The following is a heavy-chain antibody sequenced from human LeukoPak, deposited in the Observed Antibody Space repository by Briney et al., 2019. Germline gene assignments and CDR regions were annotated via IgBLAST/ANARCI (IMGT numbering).Heavy chain of an antibody. CDR2: INPNSGGT. J-gene: IGHJ3*02. Sequence: ASVKVSCKASGYTFTGYYMHWVRQAPGQGLEWMGWINPNSGGTNYAQKFQGRVTMTRDTSISTAYMELSRLRSDDTAVYYCAIVVVPAAHLRRNAFDIWGQGTMVTVSS. CDR1: GYTFTGYY. CDR3: AIVVVPAAHLRRNAFDI. D-gene: IGHD2-2*01. V-gene: IGHV1-2*02.